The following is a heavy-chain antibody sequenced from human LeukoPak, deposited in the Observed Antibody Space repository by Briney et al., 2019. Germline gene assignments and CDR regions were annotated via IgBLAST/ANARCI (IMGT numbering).Heavy chain of an antibody. CDR2: ISGSGGNT. CDR3: AKFPAEAPGD. Sequence: PGASLRLSCAASGFTFSSYAMSWARQDPGKGLEWVSGISGSGGNTYYADSVKGRFTISRDNSKNTLYLQMNSLRAEDTAVYYCAKFPAEAPGDWGQGTLVTVSS. V-gene: IGHV3-23*01. CDR1: GFTFSSYA. J-gene: IGHJ4*02. D-gene: IGHD6-6*01.